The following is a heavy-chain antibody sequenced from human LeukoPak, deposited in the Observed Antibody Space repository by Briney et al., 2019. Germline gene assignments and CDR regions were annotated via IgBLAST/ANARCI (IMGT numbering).Heavy chain of an antibody. J-gene: IGHJ4*02. V-gene: IGHV3-21*01. CDR3: ARALVLDFDY. Sequence: GGSLRLSCAASGFTFSSYSMNWVRQAPGKGLEWVSSISSSSSYIYYADSVKGRFTISRDNAKNSLYLQMSSLRAEDTAVYYCARALVLDFDYWGQGTLVTVSS. CDR1: GFTFSSYS. CDR2: ISSSSSYI.